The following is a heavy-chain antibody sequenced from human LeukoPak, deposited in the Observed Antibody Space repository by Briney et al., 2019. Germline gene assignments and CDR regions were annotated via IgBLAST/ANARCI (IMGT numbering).Heavy chain of an antibody. J-gene: IGHJ4*02. D-gene: IGHD2-21*01. CDR1: GGSISNTNYY. V-gene: IGHV4-39*07. Sequence: SETLSLTCTVSGGSISNTNYYWAWIRQPPGKGLEWIGSIYHSGSTYYNPSLKSQVTISVDTSKNQFSLKLSSVTAADTAVYYCARYIPGDPEAYDYWGQGTLVTVSS. CDR3: ARYIPGDPEAYDY. CDR2: IYHSGST.